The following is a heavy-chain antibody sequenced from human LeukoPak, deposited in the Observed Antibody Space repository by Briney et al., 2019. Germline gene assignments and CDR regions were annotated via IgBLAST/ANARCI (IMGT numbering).Heavy chain of an antibody. J-gene: IGHJ5*02. V-gene: IGHV4-4*07. CDR3: ARVFGGPVSRRFDP. D-gene: IGHD4-23*01. CDR1: GGSISSYY. CDR2: IYISGST. Sequence: SETLSLTCTVSGGSISSYYWSWIRQPAGKGLEWIGRIYISGSTNYNPSLKSRVTISVDTSKNQFSLKVSSVTAADTAVYYCARVFGGPVSRRFDPWGQGTLVTVSS.